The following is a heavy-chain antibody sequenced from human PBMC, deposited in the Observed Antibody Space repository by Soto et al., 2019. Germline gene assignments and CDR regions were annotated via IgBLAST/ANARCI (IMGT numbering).Heavy chain of an antibody. V-gene: IGHV3-53*04. CDR2: IYSGGST. CDR1: GFTVSSNY. Sequence: GGSLRLSCAASGFTVSSNYMSWVRQAPGKGLEWVSVIYSGGSTYYADSVKGRFTISRHNSRNTLYLQMNSLRAEDTAVYYCAKDAYYYDSSGYYNYWGQGTLVTVSS. D-gene: IGHD3-22*01. CDR3: AKDAYYYDSSGYYNY. J-gene: IGHJ4*02.